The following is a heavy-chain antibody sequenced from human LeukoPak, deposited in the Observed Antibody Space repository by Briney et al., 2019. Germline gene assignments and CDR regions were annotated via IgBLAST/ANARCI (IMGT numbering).Heavy chain of an antibody. J-gene: IGHJ4*02. CDR1: GFTFSSYW. CDR3: AREVGEELELLSVNDY. D-gene: IGHD1-7*01. CDR2: IKQDGSEK. Sequence: PGGSLRLSCAASGFTFSSYWMSWVRQAPGKGLEWVANIKQDGSEKYYVDSVKGRFTISRDNAKNSLYLQMNSLRAEDTAVYYCAREVGEELELLSVNDYWGQGTLVTVSS. V-gene: IGHV3-7*01.